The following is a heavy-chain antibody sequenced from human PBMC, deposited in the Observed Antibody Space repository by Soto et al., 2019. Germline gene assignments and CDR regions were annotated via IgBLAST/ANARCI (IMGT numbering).Heavy chain of an antibody. CDR2: IDPSDSYT. D-gene: IGHD1-7*01. J-gene: IGHJ6*02. Sequence: GESLKISCKGSGYSFTSYWISWVRQMPGKGLEWMGRIDPSDSYTNYSPSFQGHVTISADKSISTAYLQWSSLKASDTAMYYFARLTGTTYYYYGMDVWGQGTTVTVSS. V-gene: IGHV5-10-1*01. CDR3: ARLTGTTYYYYGMDV. CDR1: GYSFTSYW.